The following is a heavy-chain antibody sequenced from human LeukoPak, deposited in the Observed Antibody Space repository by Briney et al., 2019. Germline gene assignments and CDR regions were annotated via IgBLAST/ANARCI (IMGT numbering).Heavy chain of an antibody. CDR3: AKHWSYCSTTSCFFNYYYYYMDV. CDR1: GFTFSSYA. D-gene: IGHD2-2*01. J-gene: IGHJ6*03. CDR2: VSGADGTT. Sequence: GGSLRLSCAASGFTFSSYAMSWVRQAPGKGLEWVSGVSGADGTTYYADSVKGRFTISRDNSKSTLYLRMNNLRAEDTAVYYCAKHWSYCSTTSCFFNYYYYYMDVWGKGTTVTVSS. V-gene: IGHV3-23*01.